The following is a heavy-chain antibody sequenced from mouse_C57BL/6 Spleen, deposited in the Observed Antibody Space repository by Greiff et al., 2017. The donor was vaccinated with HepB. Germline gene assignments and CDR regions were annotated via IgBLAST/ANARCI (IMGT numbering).Heavy chain of an antibody. CDR2: ISYDGSN. V-gene: IGHV3-6*01. CDR3: ARDKLWGYFDV. D-gene: IGHD1-1*02. Sequence: EVKVEESGPGLVKPSQSLSLTCSVTGYSITSGYYWNWIRQFPGNKLEWMGYISYDGSNNYNPSLKNRISITRDTSKNQFFLKLNSVTTEDTATYYCARDKLWGYFDVWGTGTTVTVSS. J-gene: IGHJ1*03. CDR1: GYSITSGYY.